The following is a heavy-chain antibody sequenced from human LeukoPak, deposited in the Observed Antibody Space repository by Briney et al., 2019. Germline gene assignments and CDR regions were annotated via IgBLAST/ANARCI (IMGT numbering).Heavy chain of an antibody. CDR3: ARRDLTYGVCSAD. CDR2: IYYSRST. Sequence: SETLSLTCSVSGGSIRRSRYYWGGLRQPPGKGVEWIGSIYYSRSTYSDPSLKSRVPISVDPSTNQFSLKLSSVSAADTAVYYCARRDLTYGVCSADRGQGTLVTVSS. D-gene: IGHD2-8*01. V-gene: IGHV4-39*01. J-gene: IGHJ4*02. CDR1: GGSIRRSRYY.